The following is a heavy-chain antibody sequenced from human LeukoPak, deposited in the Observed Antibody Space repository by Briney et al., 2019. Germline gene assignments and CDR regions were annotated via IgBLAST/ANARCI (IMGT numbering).Heavy chain of an antibody. CDR2: INHSGST. CDR1: GGSFSGYY. J-gene: IGHJ5*02. CDR3: ARGLMGSTHR. Sequence: SETLSLTCAVSGGSFSGYYWSWLRQPPGKGLEWIGEINHSGSTNYNTSPKSRVTISEDTSKNQFSLKLSSVTAADTAVYYCARGLMGSTHRWGQGTLVTVSS. V-gene: IGHV4-34*01. D-gene: IGHD2-2*01.